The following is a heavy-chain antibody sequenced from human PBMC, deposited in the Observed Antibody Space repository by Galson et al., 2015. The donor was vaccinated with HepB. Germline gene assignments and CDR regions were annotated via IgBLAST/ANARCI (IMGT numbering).Heavy chain of an antibody. V-gene: IGHV3-30-3*01. J-gene: IGHJ3*02. Sequence: SLRLSCAASGFTFSSYAMHWVRQAPGKGLEWVAVISYDGSNKYYADSVKGRFTISRDNSKNTLYLQMNSLRAEDTAVYYCARERMVYANGLLNDAFDIWGQGTMVTVSS. CDR1: GFTFSSYA. D-gene: IGHD2-8*01. CDR2: ISYDGSNK. CDR3: ARERMVYANGLLNDAFDI.